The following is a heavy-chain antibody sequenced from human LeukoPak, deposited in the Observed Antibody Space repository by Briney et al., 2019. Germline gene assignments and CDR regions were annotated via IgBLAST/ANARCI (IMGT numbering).Heavy chain of an antibody. J-gene: IGHJ3*02. CDR2: ISYDGDDK. V-gene: IGHV3-30*18. D-gene: IGHD3-16*02. Sequence: GGSLRLSCAASGFPFSSYGMHWVRQAPGKGLEWVAVISYDGDDKYYADSVKGRFTISRDNSKNTLYLQMTSLRAEDTAVYYCAKAWGGYRHTGQYAFDIWGQGTMVTVSS. CDR1: GFPFSSYG. CDR3: AKAWGGYRHTGQYAFDI.